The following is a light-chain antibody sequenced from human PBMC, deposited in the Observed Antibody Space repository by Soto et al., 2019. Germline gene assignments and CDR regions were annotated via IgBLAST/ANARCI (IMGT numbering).Light chain of an antibody. CDR3: QHSNNWPRT. J-gene: IGKJ1*01. CDR1: QSVSNK. V-gene: IGKV3-15*01. Sequence: EIVMTQSPATLSVSPGERATLSCRASQSVSNKLVWYQQKPGQAPRLLIYGASTRATGIPDRFSGSGSGTKFTLTISSLQSEDFAVYYCQHSNNWPRTFGQGTKVEIK. CDR2: GAS.